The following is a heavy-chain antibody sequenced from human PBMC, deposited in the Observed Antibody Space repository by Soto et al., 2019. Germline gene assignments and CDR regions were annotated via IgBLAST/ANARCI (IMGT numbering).Heavy chain of an antibody. J-gene: IGHJ6*02. V-gene: IGHV1-18*01. Sequence: QAQLVQSGAEVKKPGASVNVSCKASGYDYVTYAITWVRQRPGQGLEWMGWISTLNGNTNYAQNFQGRVTMTTDTSTRIVHLELRCLRSDDTAVYYCARRVQVWLPDYYGMDVWGQGTTVTVSS. CDR2: ISTLNGNT. D-gene: IGHD5-18*01. CDR3: ARRVQVWLPDYYGMDV. CDR1: GYDYVTYA.